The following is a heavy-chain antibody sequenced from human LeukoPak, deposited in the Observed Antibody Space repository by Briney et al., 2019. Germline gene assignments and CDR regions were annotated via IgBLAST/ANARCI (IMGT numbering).Heavy chain of an antibody. CDR2: INPNSGGT. Sequence: ASVKVSCKASVYTFTGYYMHWVRQAPVQGLEWMGWINPNSGGTNYAQKFQGRVTMTRDTSISTAYMELSRLRSDDTAVYYCARDRGKYIKSLDPWRQGTLVTVSS. CDR3: ARDRGKYIKSLDP. D-gene: IGHD3-10*01. CDR1: VYTFTGYY. J-gene: IGHJ5*02. V-gene: IGHV1-2*02.